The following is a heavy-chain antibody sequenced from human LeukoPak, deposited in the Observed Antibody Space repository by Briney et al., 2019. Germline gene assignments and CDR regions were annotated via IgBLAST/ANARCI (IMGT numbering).Heavy chain of an antibody. CDR3: ARENSVLMVYAYFDY. D-gene: IGHD2-8*01. CDR2: IKQDGREK. CDR1: GFTFSSYW. J-gene: IGHJ4*02. V-gene: IGHV3-7*01. Sequence: GSLRLSCAASGFTFSSYWMCWVRQAPGKGLEWVANIKQDGREKYYVDSVKGRFTISRDNAKNSLYLQMNSLRAEDTAVYYCARENSVLMVYAYFDYWGQGTLVTVSS.